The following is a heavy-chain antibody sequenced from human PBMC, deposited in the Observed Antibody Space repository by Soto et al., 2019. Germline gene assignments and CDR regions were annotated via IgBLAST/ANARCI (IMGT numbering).Heavy chain of an antibody. J-gene: IGHJ4*02. CDR3: ASWDYDVLTGYSYDD. Sequence: QVQLVQSGAEVKKPGSSVKVSCKASGGTFNNYGMGWVRQAPGQGLEWMGGIIPMTRRTNYAQKFQGRVTGTADASRTTAYMELRGLRSEDTAVYYCASWDYDVLTGYSYDDWGQGTLVTVSS. CDR1: GGTFNNYG. V-gene: IGHV1-69*01. D-gene: IGHD3-9*01. CDR2: IIPMTRRT.